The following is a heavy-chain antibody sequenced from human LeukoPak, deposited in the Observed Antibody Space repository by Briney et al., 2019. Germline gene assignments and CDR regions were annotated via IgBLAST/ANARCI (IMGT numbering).Heavy chain of an antibody. CDR3: ARGGNYDILTGYIFDY. V-gene: IGHV3-21*04. D-gene: IGHD3-9*01. Sequence: GASLRLSCAASGFIFSNYAMYWVRQAPGKGLEWVSAISGRSDNTYYADSVKGRFTIARDSAKNSLNLQMNSLRAEDTAMYYYARGGNYDILTGYIFDYWGQGTLVTVSS. J-gene: IGHJ4*02. CDR2: ISGRSDNT. CDR1: GFIFSNYA.